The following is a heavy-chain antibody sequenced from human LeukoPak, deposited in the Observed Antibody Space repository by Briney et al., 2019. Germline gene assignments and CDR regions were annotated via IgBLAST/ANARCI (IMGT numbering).Heavy chain of an antibody. D-gene: IGHD6-19*01. CDR2: IYYSGST. V-gene: IGHV4-59*12. CDR3: ARWDSSGFDY. Sequence: PSETLSLTCTVSGGSISSYYWSWIRQPPGKGLEWIGSIYYSGSTYYNPSLKSRVTISVDTSKNQFSLKLSSVTAADTAVYYCARWDSSGFDYWGQGTLVTVSS. CDR1: GGSISSYY. J-gene: IGHJ4*02.